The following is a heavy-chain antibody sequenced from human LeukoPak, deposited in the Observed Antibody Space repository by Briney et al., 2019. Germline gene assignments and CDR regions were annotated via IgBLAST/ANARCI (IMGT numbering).Heavy chain of an antibody. CDR1: GGSISSFY. Sequence: SETLSLTCTVSGGSISSFYWNWLRQPPGKGLEWIGYVYYTGNTDYNPSLKSRVTIAVDTSKNQFSLKLSSVTAADTAVYYCAREVVSSPFRAFDYWGQGTLVTVSS. CDR2: VYYTGNT. V-gene: IGHV4-59*12. D-gene: IGHD2/OR15-2a*01. J-gene: IGHJ4*02. CDR3: AREVVSSPFRAFDY.